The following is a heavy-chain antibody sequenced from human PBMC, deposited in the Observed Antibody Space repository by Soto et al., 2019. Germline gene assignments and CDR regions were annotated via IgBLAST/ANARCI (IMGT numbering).Heavy chain of an antibody. V-gene: IGHV4-31*11. D-gene: IGHD6-6*01. J-gene: IGHJ5*02. CDR1: GCSIISASYS. Sequence: QVQLQESGPRLVKPSQTLSLSCAVSGCSIISASYSWNGIRQSPGRGLEWIGHIYSSGSTYYNPSLKSRVSISVDTSNNQFSLKLTSVTAADTAVYFCAREDAARIERWFDAWGQGILVTVSS. CDR2: IYSSGST. CDR3: AREDAARIERWFDA.